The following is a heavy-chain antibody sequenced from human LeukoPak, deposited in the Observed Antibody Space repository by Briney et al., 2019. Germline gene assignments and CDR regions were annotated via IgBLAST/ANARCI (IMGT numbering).Heavy chain of an antibody. D-gene: IGHD1-26*01. J-gene: IGHJ5*02. V-gene: IGHV4-59*01. CDR2: IYYIGST. CDR1: GGSISSYY. Sequence: SETLSLTCTISGGSISSYYWSWIRQPPGKGLECIGYIYYIGSTNYNPSLKSRVTISLDTSKSQFSLKLTSVTPADTAVYYCARGGIVGSRTNWFDPWGQGILVTVSS. CDR3: ARGGIVGSRTNWFDP.